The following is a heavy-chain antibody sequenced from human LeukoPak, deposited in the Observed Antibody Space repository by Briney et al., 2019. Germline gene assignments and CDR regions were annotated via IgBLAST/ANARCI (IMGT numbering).Heavy chain of an antibody. CDR3: AKDSSSVLWFGESYPYYYYYMDV. CDR2: ISGSGGST. J-gene: IGHJ6*03. Sequence: PGESLRLSCTASGFIFSDYTFTWVRQAPGKGLEWVSAISGSGGSTYYADSVKGRFTISRDNSKNTLYLQMNSLRAEDTAVYYCAKDSSSVLWFGESYPYYYYYMDVWGKGTTVTISS. CDR1: GFIFSDYT. D-gene: IGHD3-10*01. V-gene: IGHV3-23*01.